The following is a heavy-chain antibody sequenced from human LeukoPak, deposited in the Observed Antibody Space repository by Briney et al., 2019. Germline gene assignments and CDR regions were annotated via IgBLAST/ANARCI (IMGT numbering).Heavy chain of an antibody. CDR1: GFIFRNFG. Sequence: GGSLRLSCVASGFIFRNFGMHWVRQAPGKGLEWVAVIWSDGSNEYYADSVEGRSTISRDTSKDTLYLQMNSLRAEDTAVYYCARDQQGVDGVKFYYFDYWGQGTLVTVSS. V-gene: IGHV3-33*01. CDR2: IWSDGSNE. CDR3: ARDQQGVDGVKFYYFDY. D-gene: IGHD6-19*01. J-gene: IGHJ4*02.